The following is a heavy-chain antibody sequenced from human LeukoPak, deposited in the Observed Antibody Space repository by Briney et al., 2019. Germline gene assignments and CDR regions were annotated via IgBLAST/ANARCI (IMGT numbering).Heavy chain of an antibody. J-gene: IGHJ3*02. CDR2: ITGSGDNT. Sequence: SGGSLRLSCAASGFTFSSYGMTWVRQAPGKGLEWVSGITGSGDNTYYADSVKGRFTISRDNSKNTLYLQMNSLRAEDTAVYYCPNPLPKPFHDAFEIRGKGKMVTVSS. CDR3: PNPLPKPFHDAFEI. V-gene: IGHV3-23*01. D-gene: IGHD2/OR15-2a*01. CDR1: GFTFSSYG.